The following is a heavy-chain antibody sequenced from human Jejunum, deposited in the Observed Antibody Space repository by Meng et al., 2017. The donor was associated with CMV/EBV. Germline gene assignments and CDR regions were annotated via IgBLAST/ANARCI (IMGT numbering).Heavy chain of an antibody. Sequence: GFAFSRDWMHWVRQAPGKGLMLVSRINADGTTAGYADSVKGRFTISRDNANNMLYLQLDSLRAEDTAVYYCVTNLYCSTDGCRNYWGQGTLVTVSS. CDR3: VTNLYCSTDGCRNY. D-gene: IGHD2-2*01. CDR1: GFAFSRDW. V-gene: IGHV3-74*01. J-gene: IGHJ4*02. CDR2: INADGTTA.